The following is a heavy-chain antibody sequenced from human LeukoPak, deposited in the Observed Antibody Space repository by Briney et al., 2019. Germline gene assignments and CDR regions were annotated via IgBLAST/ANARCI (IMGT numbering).Heavy chain of an antibody. CDR3: ARGLRGPSVAAYYYYYMDV. J-gene: IGHJ6*03. V-gene: IGHV1-46*01. CDR1: GYTFTSYY. CDR2: INPSGGST. Sequence: GASVKVSCKASGYTFTSYYMHWVRQAPGQGLEWMGIINPSGGSTSYAQKFQGRVTITRNTSISTAYMELSSLRSEDTAVYYCARGLRGPSVAAYYYYYMDVWGKGTTVTVSS. D-gene: IGHD6-19*01.